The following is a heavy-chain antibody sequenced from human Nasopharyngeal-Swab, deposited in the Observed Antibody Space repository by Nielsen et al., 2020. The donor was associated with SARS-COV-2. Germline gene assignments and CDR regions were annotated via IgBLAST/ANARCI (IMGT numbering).Heavy chain of an antibody. J-gene: IGHJ3*02. D-gene: IGHD2/OR15-2a*01. Sequence: SETLSITCSGSGGSISSGDYYWSWFRQPPGKGLEWIGYIYSGANTYYNPSLKSRVNMSVDMSKNQFSLKLSSVTAADTAVYYCAREVASANKNAFDIWGQGTMVTVSS. CDR1: GGSISSGDYY. CDR3: AREVASANKNAFDI. CDR2: IYSGANT. V-gene: IGHV4-30-4*01.